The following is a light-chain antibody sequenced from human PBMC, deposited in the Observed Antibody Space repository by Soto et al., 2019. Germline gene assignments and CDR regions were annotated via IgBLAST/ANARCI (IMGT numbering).Light chain of an antibody. CDR3: QQYNNWPST. CDR2: GAS. J-gene: IGKJ5*01. Sequence: EIVMTQSPATLSVSPGERATLSCRASQSVSSNLAWYQQKPGQAPRLLIYGASTRATGIPARFSGSGSGTEFTLTISSLQSEDFAVYYCQQYNNWPSTFGQGTLLEIK. CDR1: QSVSSN. V-gene: IGKV3-15*01.